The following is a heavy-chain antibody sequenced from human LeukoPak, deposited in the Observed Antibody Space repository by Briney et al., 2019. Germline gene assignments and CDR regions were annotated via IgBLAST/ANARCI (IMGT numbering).Heavy chain of an antibody. J-gene: IGHJ6*03. CDR1: GFTFSGSA. CDR2: IRSKANSYAT. CDR3: ARVSIEYCGGDCYYYYYYYYMDV. D-gene: IGHD2-21*02. V-gene: IGHV3-73*01. Sequence: GGSLRLSCAASGFTFSGSAMHWVRQASGKGLEWVGRIRSKANSYATAYAASVKGRFTISRDDSKNTAYLQMNSLKTEDTAVYYCARVSIEYCGGDCYYYYYYYYMDVWGKGTTVTISS.